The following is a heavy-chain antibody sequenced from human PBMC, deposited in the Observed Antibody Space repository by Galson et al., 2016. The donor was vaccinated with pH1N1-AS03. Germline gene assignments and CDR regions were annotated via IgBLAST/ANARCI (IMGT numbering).Heavy chain of an antibody. CDR1: GGSMNNNKW. CDR2: IYHSGNT. CDR3: AAGQGWQFDY. V-gene: IGHV4-4*02. D-gene: IGHD2-15*01. Sequence: SETLSLTCAVSGGSMNNNKWWNWVRQPPGKGLEWIGEIYHSGNTNYNPSLKSRVTISLDKSKNQFSLNLSSVTAADTAVYFCAAGQGWQFDYWGQGTLVTASS. J-gene: IGHJ4*02.